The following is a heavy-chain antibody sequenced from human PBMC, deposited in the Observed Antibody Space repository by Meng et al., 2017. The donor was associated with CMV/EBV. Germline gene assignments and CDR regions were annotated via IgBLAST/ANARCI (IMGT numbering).Heavy chain of an antibody. V-gene: IGHV3-7*01. D-gene: IGHD2-2*02. CDR1: GFTFSSYW. CDR2: IKQDGSEK. Sequence: GGSLRLSCAASGFTFSSYWMSWVRQAPGKGLEWVANIKQDGSEKYYVDSVKGRFTISRDNAKNSLYLHMNSLRAEDTAVYYCARSDCSSTSCYNYYYYGMDVWGQGTTVTVSS. CDR3: ARSDCSSTSCYNYYYYGMDV. J-gene: IGHJ6*02.